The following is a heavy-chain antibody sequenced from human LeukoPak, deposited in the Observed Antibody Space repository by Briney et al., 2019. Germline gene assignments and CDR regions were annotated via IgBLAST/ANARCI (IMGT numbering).Heavy chain of an antibody. D-gene: IGHD6-6*01. CDR1: GGSISSYY. J-gene: IGHJ3*02. V-gene: IGHV4-59*01. Sequence: PSETLSLTCTVSGGSISSYYWSWIRQPPGKGLEWIGYIYYSGSTNYNPSLKSRVTISVDTSKNQFSLKLSSVTAADTAVYYCARGSGIAARDDAFDIWGQGTMVTVSS. CDR2: IYYSGST. CDR3: ARGSGIAARDDAFDI.